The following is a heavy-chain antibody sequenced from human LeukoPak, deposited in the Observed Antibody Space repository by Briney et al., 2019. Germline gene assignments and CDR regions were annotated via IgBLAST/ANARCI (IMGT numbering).Heavy chain of an antibody. CDR1: GFSFSTYA. D-gene: IGHD3-3*01. CDR3: ARVRLITIFGVNNWFDP. CDR2: TSHDGSNN. Sequence: GGSLRLSCAASGFSFSTYAMHWVRQAPGRGLEWVALTSHDGSNNYYADSVKGRFTISRDNSKNTLYLQMNSLRAEDTAVYYCARVRLITIFGVNNWFDPWGQGTLVTVSS. J-gene: IGHJ5*02. V-gene: IGHV3-30*14.